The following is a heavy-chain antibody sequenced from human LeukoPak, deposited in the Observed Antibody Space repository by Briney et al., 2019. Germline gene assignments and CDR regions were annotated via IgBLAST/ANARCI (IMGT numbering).Heavy chain of an antibody. CDR1: GYTFTGYY. J-gene: IGHJ4*02. D-gene: IGHD6-13*01. Sequence: GASVKVSCKASGYTFTGYYIHWVRQAPGQGLEWMGRINPNSGGTNYAQKFQGRVTMTRDTPISTAYMELSRLRSDDTAVYYCARESSAAGIDYWGQGTLVTVSS. CDR3: ARESSAAGIDY. V-gene: IGHV1-2*06. CDR2: INPNSGGT.